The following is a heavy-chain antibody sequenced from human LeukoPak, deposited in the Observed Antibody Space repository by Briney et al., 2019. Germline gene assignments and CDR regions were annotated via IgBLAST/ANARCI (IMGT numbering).Heavy chain of an antibody. V-gene: IGHV3-30*02. CDR1: GFTFNSYG. D-gene: IGHD2-2*01. CDR2: IRYDGSDK. CDR3: AKGSYYCSSSSCPQYYYYMDV. J-gene: IGHJ6*03. Sequence: GGSLRPSCAASGFTFNSYGMHWVRQAPGKGLEWEAFIRYDGSDKYYADSVKGRLTISRDNSKNTLYLQMSSLRAEDTAVYYCAKGSYYCSSSSCPQYYYYMDVWGKGTTVTVSS.